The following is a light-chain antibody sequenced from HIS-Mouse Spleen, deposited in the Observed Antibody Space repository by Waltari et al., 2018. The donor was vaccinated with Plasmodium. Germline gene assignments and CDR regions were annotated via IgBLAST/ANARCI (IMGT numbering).Light chain of an antibody. J-gene: IGLJ3*02. CDR3: MIWPSNASGV. CDR1: SDINVGSYN. V-gene: IGLV5-37*01. CDR2: YYSDSDK. Sequence: QPVLTQPPSSSAPPGDSARLTCTLPSDINVGSYNIYWYQPKPGSPPRYLLYYYSDSDKGQGSGVPSRFSGSKDASANTGILLISGLQSEDEADYYCMIWPSNASGVFGGGTKLTVL.